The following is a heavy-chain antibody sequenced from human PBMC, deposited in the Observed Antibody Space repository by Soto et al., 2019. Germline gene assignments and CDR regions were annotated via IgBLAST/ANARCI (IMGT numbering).Heavy chain of an antibody. D-gene: IGHD1-7*01. CDR2: ISPSNDNS. V-gene: IGHV1-18*01. Sequence: QVQMVQSGAAVKKPGTSVKVSCKASGYAFINYAVTWVRQAPGEGLEWMGWISPSNDNSYSAQKFQDRVNMSTETPSNTAYMELRRLTAADTAVYYCSREGGNTGTSDYWGQGTLVTVSS. CDR1: GYAFINYA. J-gene: IGHJ4*02. CDR3: SREGGNTGTSDY.